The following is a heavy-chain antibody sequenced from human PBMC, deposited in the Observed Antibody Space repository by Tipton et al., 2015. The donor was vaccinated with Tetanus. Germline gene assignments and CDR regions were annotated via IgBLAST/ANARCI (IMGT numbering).Heavy chain of an antibody. CDR2: VYYNGNT. CDR3: ARGSGWADF. Sequence: LRLSCTVSGGSISGSYWNWIRQPPGKGLEWIGYVYYNGNTHYNPALKSRVTISVDTSKNQFSLTLSSVTAADTAVYYCARGSGWADFWGQGTQVTVSS. V-gene: IGHV4-59*12. J-gene: IGHJ4*02. CDR1: GGSISGSY. D-gene: IGHD6-19*01.